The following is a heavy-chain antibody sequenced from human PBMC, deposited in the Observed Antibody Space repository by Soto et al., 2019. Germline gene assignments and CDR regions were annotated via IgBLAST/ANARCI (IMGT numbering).Heavy chain of an antibody. J-gene: IGHJ6*02. CDR2: VSPSGDST. CDR1: GFIVSTYS. CDR3: VKEQDV. Sequence: GGALRLSCEASGFIVSTYSMTLVRQFPGKGLEWVASVSPSGDSTYYADSLKGRLTISRDNSKNTVFLQMNSLSADDTGLYYCVKEQDVWDQG. V-gene: IGHV3-23*01.